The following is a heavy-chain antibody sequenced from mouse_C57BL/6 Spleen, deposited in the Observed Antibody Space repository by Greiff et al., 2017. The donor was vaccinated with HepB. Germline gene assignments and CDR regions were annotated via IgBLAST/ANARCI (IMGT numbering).Heavy chain of an antibody. CDR1: GYTFTSYW. CDR3: ARGLGRDFDY. J-gene: IGHJ2*01. D-gene: IGHD4-1*01. V-gene: IGHV1-59*01. Sequence: VKLQQPGAELVRPGTSVKLSCKASGYTFTSYWMHWVKQRPGQGLEWIGVIDPSDSYTNYNQKFKGKATLTVDTSSSTAYMQLSSLTSEDSAVYYCARGLGRDFDYWGQGTTLTVSS. CDR2: IDPSDSYT.